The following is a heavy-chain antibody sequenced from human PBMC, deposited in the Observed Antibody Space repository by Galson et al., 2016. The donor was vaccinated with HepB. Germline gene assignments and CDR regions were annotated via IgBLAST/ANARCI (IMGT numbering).Heavy chain of an antibody. Sequence: SLRLSCAASGFTFSSYSMSWVRQAPGKGLEWVSSIKQDGNEKYYADSVKGRFTISRDNAKNSMYLQMNSLRAEDTAVYYCARKGGIYSPWGYWGQAPLVTVSS. CDR3: ARKGGIYSPWGY. J-gene: IGHJ4*02. V-gene: IGHV3-7*03. CDR1: GFTFSSYS. D-gene: IGHD3-10*01. CDR2: IKQDGNEK.